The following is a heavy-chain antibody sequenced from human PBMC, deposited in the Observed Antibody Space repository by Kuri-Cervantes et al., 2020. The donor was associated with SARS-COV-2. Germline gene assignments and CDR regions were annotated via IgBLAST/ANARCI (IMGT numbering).Heavy chain of an antibody. D-gene: IGHD3-3*01. CDR1: GGSISSGDYY. J-gene: IGHJ4*02. V-gene: IGHV4-30-4*01. CDR2: IYYSGST. Sequence: SETLSLTCTVSGGSISSGDYYWSWIRQPPGKGLEWIGYIYYSGSTYYNPPLKSRVTISVDTSKNQFSLKLSSVTAADTAVYYCARDYNYYDFWSGYLGFVDWGQGTLVTVSS. CDR3: ARDYNYYDFWSGYLGFVD.